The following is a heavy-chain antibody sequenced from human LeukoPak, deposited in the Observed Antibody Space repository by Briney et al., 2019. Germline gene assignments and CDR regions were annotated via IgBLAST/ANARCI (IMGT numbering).Heavy chain of an antibody. D-gene: IGHD6-6*01. CDR2: INHSGST. CDR3: ARASSIAYDY. Sequence: SETLSLTCAVYGGSFSGYYWSWIRQPPGKGLEWIGEINHSGSTNYNPSLKSRVTISVDTSKNQFSLRLSSVTAADPAVYYCARASSIAYDYWGQGTLVTVSS. V-gene: IGHV4-34*01. J-gene: IGHJ4*02. CDR1: GGSFSGYY.